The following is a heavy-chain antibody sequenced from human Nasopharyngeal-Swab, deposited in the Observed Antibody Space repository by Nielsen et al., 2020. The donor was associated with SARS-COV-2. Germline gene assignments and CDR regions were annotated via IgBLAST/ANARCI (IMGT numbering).Heavy chain of an antibody. CDR3: TRCGGSCYTGKDY. Sequence: GESLKISCAASGFIFSDSAIHWVRQASGKGLERVGRIRSKGNSYATEYAASVEGRFTISRDDSKNTAYLQMNSLITEDTDIYYCTRCGGSCYTGKDYWGQGTLVTVSS. D-gene: IGHD2-15*01. CDR2: IRSKGNSYAT. V-gene: IGHV3-73*01. CDR1: GFIFSDSA. J-gene: IGHJ4*02.